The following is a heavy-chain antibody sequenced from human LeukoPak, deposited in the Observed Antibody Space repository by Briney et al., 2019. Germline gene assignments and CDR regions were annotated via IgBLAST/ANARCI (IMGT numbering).Heavy chain of an antibody. CDR3: ATPYCGGISCLDVFNM. CDR1: GVSVSDGRYY. Sequence: SETLSLTCSVSGVSVSDGRYYWTWIRQHPGKGLEWIGYKYYSGSAKYNPSLKSRLTISIDTSKNQFSLQLSSVTAADTATYYCATPYCGGISCLDVFNMWGQGTRVTVSS. CDR2: KYYSGSA. D-gene: IGHD2-21*01. J-gene: IGHJ3*02. V-gene: IGHV4-31*03.